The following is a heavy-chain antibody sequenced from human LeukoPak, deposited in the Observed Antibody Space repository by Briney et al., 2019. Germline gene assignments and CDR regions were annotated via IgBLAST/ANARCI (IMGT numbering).Heavy chain of an antibody. J-gene: IGHJ4*02. CDR3: ALLSSGYLSYFDY. CDR1: GFTFSSYA. V-gene: IGHV3-23*01. CDR2: ISGSGGTT. D-gene: IGHD3-22*01. Sequence: LPGGSLRLSCAASGFTFSSYAMTWVRQAPGKGLEWVSAISGSGGTTSYADSVKGRFTISRDNSKNTLFLQMNSLTAEDTAVYYCALLSSGYLSYFDYWGQGTLVTVSS.